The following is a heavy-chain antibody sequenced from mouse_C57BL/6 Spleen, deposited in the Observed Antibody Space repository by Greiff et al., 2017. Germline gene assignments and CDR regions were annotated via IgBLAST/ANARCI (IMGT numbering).Heavy chain of an antibody. V-gene: IGHV1-81*01. CDR3: ARSYDYDEAWFAY. D-gene: IGHD2-4*01. Sequence: VMLVESGAELARPGASVKLSCKASGYTFTSYGISWVKQRTGQGLEWIGEIYPRSGNTYYNEKFKGKATLTADKSSSTAYMELRSLTSEDSAVYFCARSYDYDEAWFAYWGQGTLVTVSA. J-gene: IGHJ3*01. CDR1: GYTFTSYG. CDR2: IYPRSGNT.